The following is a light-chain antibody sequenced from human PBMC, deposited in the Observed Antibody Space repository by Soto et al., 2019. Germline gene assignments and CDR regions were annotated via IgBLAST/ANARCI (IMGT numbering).Light chain of an antibody. Sequence: EIVLMQSPGTLPLSPGQRATLSCRASQTVSSRHLAWYQHKPGQAPRLLIYGASSRPTGIPDRFSGSGSGTDFTLTISRLEPEDFAVYYCQQYGSSPYTFGQGTKLEIK. CDR2: GAS. J-gene: IGKJ2*01. CDR3: QQYGSSPYT. CDR1: QTVSSRH. V-gene: IGKV3-20*01.